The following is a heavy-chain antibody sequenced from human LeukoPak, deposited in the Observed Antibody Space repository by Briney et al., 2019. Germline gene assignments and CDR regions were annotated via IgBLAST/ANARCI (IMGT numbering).Heavy chain of an antibody. Sequence: SVKVSCKASGGTFSSYAISWVRQAPGQGLEWMGGIIPIFGTANYAQKFQGRVTITADKSTSTAYMELGSLRSEDTAVYYCARTALPGPVDTAMDPDYWGQGTLVTVSS. D-gene: IGHD5-18*01. V-gene: IGHV1-69*06. CDR3: ARTALPGPVDTAMDPDY. CDR1: GGTFSSYA. J-gene: IGHJ4*02. CDR2: IIPIFGTA.